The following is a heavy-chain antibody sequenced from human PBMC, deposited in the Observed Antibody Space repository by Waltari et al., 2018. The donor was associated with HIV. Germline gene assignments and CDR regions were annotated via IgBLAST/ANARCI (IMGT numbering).Heavy chain of an antibody. CDR1: GGTFSSYA. D-gene: IGHD3-22*01. CDR2: IIPIFGTA. J-gene: IGHJ6*02. Sequence: QVQLVQSGAEVTKPGSAVKVYCKASGGTFSSYAISWVRQAPGQGLEWMGGIIPIFGTANYAQKFQGRVTITADESTSTAYMELSSLRSEDTAVYYCARAQPGNYYDSQFYYYYGMDVWGQGTTVTVSS. V-gene: IGHV1-69*01. CDR3: ARAQPGNYYDSQFYYYYGMDV.